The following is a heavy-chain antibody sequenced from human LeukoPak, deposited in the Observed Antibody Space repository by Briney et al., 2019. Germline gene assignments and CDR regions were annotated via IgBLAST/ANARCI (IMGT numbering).Heavy chain of an antibody. Sequence: GGSLRLSCAASGFTFSSYEMNWVRQAPGKGLEWVSYISSSGSTIYYADSVKGRFTISRDNAKNPLYLQMNSLRAEDTAVYYCARPVPDSSSWYYFDHWGQGTLVTVSS. V-gene: IGHV3-48*03. D-gene: IGHD6-13*01. CDR2: ISSSGSTI. CDR1: GFTFSSYE. CDR3: ARPVPDSSSWYYFDH. J-gene: IGHJ4*02.